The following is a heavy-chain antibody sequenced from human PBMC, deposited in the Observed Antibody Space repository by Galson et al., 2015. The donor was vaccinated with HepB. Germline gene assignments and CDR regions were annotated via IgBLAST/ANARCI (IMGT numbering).Heavy chain of an antibody. CDR1: RFAFSGYW. D-gene: IGHD1-26*01. V-gene: IGHV3-74*01. CDR3: AREVSGSFWD. J-gene: IGHJ4*02. Sequence: SLRLSCAVSRFAFSGYWIDWVRQAPGKGLVWVSRIRFDSSRIDYADSVKGRFTIYRDSGKNTVYLQMNSLRAEDTAVYYCAREVSGSFWDWGQGTLVTVSS. CDR2: IRFDSSRI.